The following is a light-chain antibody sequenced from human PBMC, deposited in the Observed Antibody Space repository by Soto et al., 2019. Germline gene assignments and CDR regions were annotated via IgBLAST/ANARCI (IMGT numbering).Light chain of an antibody. Sequence: NFMLTQPHSVSESPGKTVTISCTRSSGSIASNYVQWYQQRPGSAPTTVIYEDNQRPSGVPDRFSGSIDSSSNSASLTISGLKTEDEADYSCQSYDSSNPGLFGTGTKLTVL. CDR1: SGSIASNY. CDR3: QSYDSSNPGL. V-gene: IGLV6-57*04. J-gene: IGLJ1*01. CDR2: EDN.